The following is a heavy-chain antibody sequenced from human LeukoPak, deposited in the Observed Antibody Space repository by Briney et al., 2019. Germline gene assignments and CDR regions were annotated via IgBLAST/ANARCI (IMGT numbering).Heavy chain of an antibody. CDR2: IYYSGST. Sequence: PSETLSLTCTVSGGSISSYYWSWIRQPPGKGLEWIGYIYYSGSTNYHPSLKSRVTISVDTSKNQFSLKLSSVTAADTAVYYCARRPFDYWGQGTLVTVSS. V-gene: IGHV4-59*12. CDR1: GGSISSYY. CDR3: ARRPFDY. J-gene: IGHJ4*02.